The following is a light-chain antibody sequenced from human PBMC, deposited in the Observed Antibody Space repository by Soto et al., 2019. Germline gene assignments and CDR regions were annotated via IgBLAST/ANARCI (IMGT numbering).Light chain of an antibody. CDR1: QSVSRY. Sequence: EIVLTQSPATLSLSPGERATLSCRASQSVSRYLAWYQQKPGQAPRLLIYDASNRATGIPPRFSGSGSGTDFTLTISSREPEDFAVYYCQQRSDWPSTFGGGTKVQIK. J-gene: IGKJ4*01. CDR3: QQRSDWPST. CDR2: DAS. V-gene: IGKV3-11*01.